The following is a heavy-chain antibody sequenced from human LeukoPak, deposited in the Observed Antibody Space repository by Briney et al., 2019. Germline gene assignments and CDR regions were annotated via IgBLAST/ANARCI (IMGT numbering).Heavy chain of an antibody. Sequence: GSLRLSCAASGFTFTSHWMHWVRQVPGKGLFWVSVISTDGSISGYADSVKGRFTISRDNAKNTVYLQMNSLRAEDTAVYYCARDHSRVFGAVMSWWFDPWGQGNLVTVSS. D-gene: IGHD3-3*01. V-gene: IGHV3-74*01. J-gene: IGHJ5*02. CDR3: ARDHSRVFGAVMSWWFDP. CDR2: ISTDGSIS. CDR1: GFTFTSHW.